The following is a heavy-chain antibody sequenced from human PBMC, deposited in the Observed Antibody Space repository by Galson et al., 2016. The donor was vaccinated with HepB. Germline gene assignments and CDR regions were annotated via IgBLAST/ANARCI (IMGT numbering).Heavy chain of an antibody. V-gene: IGHV3-7*01. CDR3: ARGGWLRLFDY. D-gene: IGHD5-12*01. CDR1: GFTFSTFW. J-gene: IGHJ4*02. CDR2: IRQDGSEQ. Sequence: SLRLSCAASGFTFSTFWMSWVRQAPGKGLEWVANIRQDGSEQFYVDSVKGRFTISRDNAKNSLYLQMNSLTAEDTAMYYCARGGWLRLFDYWGQGTLVTVSS.